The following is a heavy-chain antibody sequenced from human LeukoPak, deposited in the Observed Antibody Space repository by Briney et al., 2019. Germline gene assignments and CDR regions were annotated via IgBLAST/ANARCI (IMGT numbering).Heavy chain of an antibody. CDR2: INPSGGST. D-gene: IGHD2-2*02. CDR3: ARDAPNYCSSTSCYSPKVTFDY. V-gene: IGHV1-46*01. J-gene: IGHJ4*02. Sequence: ASVKVSCKASGYTFTSYYMHWVRQAPGQGLEWMGIINPSGGSTSYAQKFQGRVTMTRDTPTSTVYMELSSLRSEDTAVYYCARDAPNYCSSTSCYSPKVTFDYWGQGTLVTVSS. CDR1: GYTFTSYY.